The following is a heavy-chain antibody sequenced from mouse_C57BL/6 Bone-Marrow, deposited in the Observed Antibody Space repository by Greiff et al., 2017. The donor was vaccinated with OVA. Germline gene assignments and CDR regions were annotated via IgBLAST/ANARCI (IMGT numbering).Heavy chain of an antibody. CDR2: VDPNSGGT. CDR1: GYTFTSYW. J-gene: IGHJ3*01. CDR3: AREDDGYYEAY. D-gene: IGHD2-3*01. Sequence: QVQLQQPGAELVKPGASVKLSCKASGYTFTSYWMHWVKQRPGRGLEWIGRVDPNSGGTKYNEKFKSKATLTVDKPSSTAYMQLSSLTSEDSAVYYCAREDDGYYEAYWGQGTLVTVSA. V-gene: IGHV1-72*01.